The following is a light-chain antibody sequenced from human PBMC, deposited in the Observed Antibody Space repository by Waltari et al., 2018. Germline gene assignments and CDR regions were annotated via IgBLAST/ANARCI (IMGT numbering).Light chain of an antibody. CDR3: QAWDSSTDVV. V-gene: IGLV3-1*01. J-gene: IGLJ2*01. CDR2: QDS. Sequence: YELTQPPSVSVSPGQTATITCSGDYLEDKYVCWYQQKAGQSPVLVIHQDSRRPSGSPERFSGSSSGNTATLTISGTQAMDEADYYCQAWDSSTDVVFGGGTRLTVL. CDR1: YLEDKY.